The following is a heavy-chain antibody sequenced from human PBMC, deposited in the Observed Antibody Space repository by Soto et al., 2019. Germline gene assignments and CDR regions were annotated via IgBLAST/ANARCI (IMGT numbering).Heavy chain of an antibody. Sequence: ASVKVSCKAPGYTFTSYGISWVRQAPGQGLEWMEWISAYNGNTNYAQKLQGRVTMTTDTSTSTAYMELRSLRSDDTAVYYCARVASVLMVYAVDYWGQGTLVTVSS. J-gene: IGHJ4*02. CDR3: ARVASVLMVYAVDY. CDR2: ISAYNGNT. D-gene: IGHD2-8*01. CDR1: GYTFTSYG. V-gene: IGHV1-18*01.